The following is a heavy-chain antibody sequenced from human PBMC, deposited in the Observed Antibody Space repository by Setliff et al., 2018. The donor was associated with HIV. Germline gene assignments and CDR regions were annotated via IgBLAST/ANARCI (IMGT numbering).Heavy chain of an antibody. V-gene: IGHV1-18*01. J-gene: IGHJ6*02. D-gene: IGHD1-26*01. CDR3: AREGIVGATLRYYYYAMDV. CDR1: GYTFTSYG. CDR2: ISVYNGNT. Sequence: ASVKVSCKTSGYTFTSYGISWVRQAPGQGLEWMGWISVYNGNTNHAQKLQGRVTMTTDTSTSTAYMELRSLRSDDTAVYYCAREGIVGATLRYYYYAMDVWGQGTTVTVSS.